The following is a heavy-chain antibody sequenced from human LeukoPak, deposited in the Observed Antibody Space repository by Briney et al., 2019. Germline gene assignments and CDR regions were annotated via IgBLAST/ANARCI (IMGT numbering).Heavy chain of an antibody. D-gene: IGHD1-1*01. CDR2: INHSGST. CDR1: GGSFSGYY. J-gene: IGHJ4*02. V-gene: IGHV4-34*01. CDR3: ALEFWWGLVPSLELAY. Sequence: SETLSLTCAVYGGSFSGYYWSWIRQPPGKGLEWIGEINHSGSTNYNPSLKSRVTISVDTSKNQFSLKLGSVTAADTAVYYCALEFWWGLVPSLELAYWGQGTLVTVSS.